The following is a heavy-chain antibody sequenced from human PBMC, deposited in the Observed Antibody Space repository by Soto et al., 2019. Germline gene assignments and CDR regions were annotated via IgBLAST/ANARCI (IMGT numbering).Heavy chain of an antibody. D-gene: IGHD2-2*01. CDR2: IIPIPGTA. CDR1: GGTFGSYA. J-gene: IGHJ6*02. Sequence: QVQLVQSGAEVKKPGSSVKVSCKASGGTFGSYAISWVRQAPGQGLEWMGGIIPIPGTANYAQKFQGRVTIAADDSTSTAYIELSMLRAEDTAEYYCARSQASSSSLEIDYYCYYGMDVWGQGTKVTVSS. V-gene: IGHV1-69*01. CDR3: ARSQASSSSLEIDYYCYYGMDV.